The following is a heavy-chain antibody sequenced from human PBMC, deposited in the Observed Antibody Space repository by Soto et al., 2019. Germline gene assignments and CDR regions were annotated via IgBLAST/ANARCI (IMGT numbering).Heavy chain of an antibody. V-gene: IGHV3-73*02. CDR3: TSSALIYYYYYYGMDV. CDR2: IRSKANSYAT. D-gene: IGHD5-12*01. CDR1: GFTFSGSA. Sequence: EVQLVESGGGLVQPGGSLKLSCAASGFTFSGSAMHWVRQASGKGLEWVGRIRSKANSYATAYAASVKGRFTISRDVSKNTAYLQINSLKTEDTAVYYCTSSALIYYYYYYGMDVWGQGTTVTVSS. J-gene: IGHJ6*02.